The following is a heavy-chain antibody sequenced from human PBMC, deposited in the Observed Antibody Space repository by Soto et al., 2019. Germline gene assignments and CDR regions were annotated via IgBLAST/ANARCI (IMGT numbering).Heavy chain of an antibody. D-gene: IGHD2-2*01. CDR3: AREFSTSRPYDFDY. CDR2: INSDGSVT. CDR1: GFTFTNYW. V-gene: IGHV3-74*01. Sequence: EVQLVESGGGLVQPGGSLRLSCAVSGFTFTNYWMHWVRQAPGQGLVWVSRINSDGSVTNYADSVKGRFTTSRDNAKNTLYLRVNSLRAEDTAVYYCAREFSTSRPYDFDYWGPGTLVTVSS. J-gene: IGHJ4*02.